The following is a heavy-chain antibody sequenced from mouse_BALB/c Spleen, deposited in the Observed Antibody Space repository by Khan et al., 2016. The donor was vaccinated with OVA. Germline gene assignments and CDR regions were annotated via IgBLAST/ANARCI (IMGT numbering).Heavy chain of an antibody. J-gene: IGHJ3*01. V-gene: IGHV5-6*01. CDR3: TRLAYYYDSEGFAY. Sequence: EVELVESGGDLVKPGGSLKLSCAASGFTFSTYGMSWVRQAPDKRLEWVATVSTGGSYTYYPDSVKGRFTISRDNAKNTLYLQMSGLRSEDTDVFYCTRLAYYYDSEGFAYWGQGTLVTVSA. D-gene: IGHD1-1*01. CDR1: GFTFSTYG. CDR2: VSTGGSYT.